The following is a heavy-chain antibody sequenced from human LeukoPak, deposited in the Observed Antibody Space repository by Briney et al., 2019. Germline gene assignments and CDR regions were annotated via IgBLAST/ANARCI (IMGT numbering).Heavy chain of an antibody. CDR1: GFTFSSYS. V-gene: IGHV3-48*01. D-gene: IGHD3-10*01. CDR2: ISSSSSTI. Sequence: PGGSLRLSCAASGFTFSSYSMNWVRQAPGRGLEWVSYISSSSSTIYYADSVKGRFTISRDNAKNSLYLQMNSLRAEDTAVYYCARAFTMVRGVIIVSWFDPWGQGTLVTVSS. CDR3: ARAFTMVRGVIIVSWFDP. J-gene: IGHJ5*02.